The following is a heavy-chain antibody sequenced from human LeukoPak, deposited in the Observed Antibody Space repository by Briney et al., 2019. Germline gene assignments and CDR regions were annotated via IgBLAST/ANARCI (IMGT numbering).Heavy chain of an antibody. D-gene: IGHD2-2*01. CDR1: GFTFSSYG. Sequence: PGGSLRLSCAASGFTFSSYGMHWVRQAPGKGLEWVAVISYDGSNKYYADSVKGRFTISRDNSKNTLYLQMNSLRAEDTAVYYCAKDQAGVVVPAAWDLDYWGQGTLVTVSS. V-gene: IGHV3-30*18. CDR3: AKDQAGVVVPAAWDLDY. CDR2: ISYDGSNK. J-gene: IGHJ4*02.